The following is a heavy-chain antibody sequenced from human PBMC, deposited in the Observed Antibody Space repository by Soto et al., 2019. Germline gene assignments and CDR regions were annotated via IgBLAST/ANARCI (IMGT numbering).Heavy chain of an antibody. CDR3: AKAWGIDY. CDR2: ISGSGSST. J-gene: IGHJ4*02. V-gene: IGHV3-23*01. D-gene: IGHD7-27*01. CDR1: GFTFSSYT. Sequence: EVQLLESGGGLVEPGGSRRLSCAASGFTFSSYTMSWVRQAPGKGLEWVSTISGSGSSTYSADSVKGRFTISRDNSTNTLYLQMNSLRVEDTALYDCAKAWGIDYCGQGTLVTVSS.